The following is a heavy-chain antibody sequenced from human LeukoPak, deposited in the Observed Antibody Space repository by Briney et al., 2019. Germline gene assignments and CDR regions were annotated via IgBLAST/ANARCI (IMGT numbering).Heavy chain of an antibody. CDR1: GYSFTGYY. CDR2: INPNSGGT. V-gene: IGHV1-2*04. Sequence: GASVKVSCKASGYSFTGYYMHWVRQAPGQGLEWMGWINPNSGGTNYAQKFQGWVTMTRDTSISTAYMELSRLRSDDTAVYYCAREYADYGFDYWGQGTLVTVSS. CDR3: AREYADYGFDY. J-gene: IGHJ4*02. D-gene: IGHD4/OR15-4a*01.